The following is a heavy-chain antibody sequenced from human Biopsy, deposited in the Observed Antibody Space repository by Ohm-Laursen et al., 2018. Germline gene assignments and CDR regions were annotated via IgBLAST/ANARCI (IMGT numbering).Heavy chain of an antibody. CDR3: ARGYSRRVSIFEASIYWFDT. V-gene: IGHV1-8*01. CDR1: GYSFSTYD. J-gene: IGHJ5*02. CDR2: MIPSRGKT. D-gene: IGHD6-6*01. Sequence: GASVKVSCKASGYSFSTYDVNGVRQARGQGLEWMGWMIPSRGKTGYAQRFQGRVTLTMNTSISTAYMELSGLRSEDTAVYFCARGYSRRVSIFEASIYWFDTWGQRTLVTVSS.